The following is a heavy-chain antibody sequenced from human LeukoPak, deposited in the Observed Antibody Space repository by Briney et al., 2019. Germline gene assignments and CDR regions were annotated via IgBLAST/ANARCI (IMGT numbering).Heavy chain of an antibody. Sequence: SETLSPTCTVSGGSISSYYWSWIRQPPGKGLEWIGYIYYSGSTNYNPSLKSRVTISVDTSENQFSLKLSSVTAADTAVYYCARLGAAVFNWFDPWGQGTLVTVSS. CDR3: ARLGAAVFNWFDP. D-gene: IGHD6-13*01. CDR2: IYYSGST. CDR1: GGSISSYY. V-gene: IGHV4-59*08. J-gene: IGHJ5*02.